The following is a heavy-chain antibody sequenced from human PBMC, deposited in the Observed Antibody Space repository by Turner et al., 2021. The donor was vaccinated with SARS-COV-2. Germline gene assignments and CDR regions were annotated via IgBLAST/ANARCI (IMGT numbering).Heavy chain of an antibody. Sequence: EVQLLESGGGLVPPGGSLRISCLASGFTLGTHSMTWARKAPGKGLEGVSGISSSGTITFYRDSVKGRFTISRDVSKSTLYLQMNDLRVEDTAIYYCSKWDGFGDSWGQGTMVTVSS. CDR2: ISSSGTIT. V-gene: IGHV3-23*05. CDR1: GFTLGTHS. J-gene: IGHJ5*01. CDR3: SKWDGFGDS. D-gene: IGHD1-26*01.